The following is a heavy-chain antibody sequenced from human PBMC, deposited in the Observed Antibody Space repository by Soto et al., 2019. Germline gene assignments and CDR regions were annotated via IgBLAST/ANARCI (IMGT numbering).Heavy chain of an antibody. V-gene: IGHV4-4*02. CDR2: IYHSGST. CDR1: GGSISISNW. CDR3: ARARRVSLAAAGTRGDWFEP. J-gene: IGHJ5*02. D-gene: IGHD6-13*01. Sequence: SETLSLTCAVSGGSISISNWWSWVRQPPGKGLEWIGEIYHSGSTNYNPSLKSRVTISVDKSKNQFSLKLSSVTAADKDVYYRARARRVSLAAAGTRGDWFEPWGQGNLVTVSS.